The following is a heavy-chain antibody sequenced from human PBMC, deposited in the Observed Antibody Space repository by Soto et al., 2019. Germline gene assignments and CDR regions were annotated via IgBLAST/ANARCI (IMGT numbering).Heavy chain of an antibody. Sequence: QVQLVQSGAEVKKPGASVKVSCKASGYNFTNYGISWVRQAPGQGLKWMGRISANNGNTNYAQKFQGRVTMTTDTSTSTVYMELRSLRSDDTAVYYCARIPYYDFWSGYQMNNWFDPWGQGTLVTVSS. D-gene: IGHD3-3*01. CDR3: ARIPYYDFWSGYQMNNWFDP. CDR1: GYNFTNYG. J-gene: IGHJ5*02. V-gene: IGHV1-18*01. CDR2: ISANNGNT.